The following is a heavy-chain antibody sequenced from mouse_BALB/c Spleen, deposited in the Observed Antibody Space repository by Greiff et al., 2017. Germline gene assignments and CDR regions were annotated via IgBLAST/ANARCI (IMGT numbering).Heavy chain of an antibody. CDR2: IWSGGST. V-gene: IGHV2-2*02. CDR3: ARNRGTTAYFDY. J-gene: IGHJ2*01. CDR1: GFSLTSYG. D-gene: IGHD1-2*01. Sequence: VMLVESGPGLVQPSQSLSITCTVSGFSLTSYGVHWVRQSPGKGLEWLGVIWSGGSTDYNAAFISRLSISKDNSKSQVFFKMNSLQANDTAIYYCARNRGTTAYFDYWGQGTTLTVSS.